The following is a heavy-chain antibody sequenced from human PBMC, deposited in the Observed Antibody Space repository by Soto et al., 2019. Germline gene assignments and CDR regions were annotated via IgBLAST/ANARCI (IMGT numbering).Heavy chain of an antibody. Sequence: QEQLVQSGAEVKKPGSSVKVSCKVSGDTFSSNSISWVRQAPGQGLEWMGGIIPIFATADYAQKFQGRVTITADKPTSTAYMELSRLRSEDTAVYYCARARIAVAAYWYFELWGRGTLVTVSS. V-gene: IGHV1-69*06. CDR2: IIPIFATA. D-gene: IGHD6-13*01. J-gene: IGHJ2*01. CDR1: GDTFSSNS. CDR3: ARARIAVAAYWYFEL.